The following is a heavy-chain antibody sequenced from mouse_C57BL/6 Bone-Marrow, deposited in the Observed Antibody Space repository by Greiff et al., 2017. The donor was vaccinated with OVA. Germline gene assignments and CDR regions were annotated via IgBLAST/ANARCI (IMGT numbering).Heavy chain of an antibody. Sequence: VKLMESGPGLVQPSQSLSITCTVSGFSLTSYGVHWVRQSPGKGLEWLGVIWRGGSTDYNAAVMSRLSITKDNSKSQVFLKMNSLQADDTAIYYCAKEPAMVTTDYYAMDYWGQGTSVTVSS. CDR2: IWRGGST. D-gene: IGHD2-2*01. J-gene: IGHJ4*01. V-gene: IGHV2-5*01. CDR1: GFSLTSYG. CDR3: AKEPAMVTTDYYAMDY.